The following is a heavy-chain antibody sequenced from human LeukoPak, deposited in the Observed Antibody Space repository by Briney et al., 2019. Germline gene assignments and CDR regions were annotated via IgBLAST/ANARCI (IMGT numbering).Heavy chain of an antibody. CDR1: GDSISSYY. D-gene: IGHD6-13*01. V-gene: IGHV4-59*08. CDR2: IYYSGST. Sequence: SGPTLVKPSETLSLTCTVSGDSISSYYWSWIRQPPGKGLEWIGYIYYSGSTKYNPSLKSRVTISVDTSKNQFSLKLSSVTAADTAVYYCARHKGAYSSSWYFAFDIWGQGTMVTVSS. J-gene: IGHJ3*02. CDR3: ARHKGAYSSSWYFAFDI.